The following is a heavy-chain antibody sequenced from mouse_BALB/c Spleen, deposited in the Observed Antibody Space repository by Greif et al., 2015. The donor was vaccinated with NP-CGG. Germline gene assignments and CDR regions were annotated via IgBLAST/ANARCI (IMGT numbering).Heavy chain of an antibody. CDR2: IDPANGNT. CDR1: GFNIKDTY. D-gene: IGHD1-1*01. Sequence: VQLQQSGAELVKPGASVKLSCTASGFNIKDTYMHWVKQRPEQGLEWIGRIDPANGNTKYDPKFQGKATITADTSSNTAYLQLSSLTSEDTAVYYCANYYGSSYPSYWYFDVWGAGTTVTVSS. CDR3: ANYYGSSYPSYWYFDV. J-gene: IGHJ1*01. V-gene: IGHV14-3*02.